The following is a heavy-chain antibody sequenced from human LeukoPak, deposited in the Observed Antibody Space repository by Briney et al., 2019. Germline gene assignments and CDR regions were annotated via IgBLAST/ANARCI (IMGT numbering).Heavy chain of an antibody. J-gene: IGHJ4*02. CDR1: GYTFTSYD. CDR2: MNPNSGNT. Sequence: ASVKVSCKASGYTFTSYDINWVRQATGQGLEWMGWMNPNSGNTGYAQKFQGRVTMTRNTPISTADMELSSLRSEDTAVYYCARFYYYDSSGYFFDYWGQGTLVTVSS. CDR3: ARFYYYDSSGYFFDY. D-gene: IGHD3-22*01. V-gene: IGHV1-8*01.